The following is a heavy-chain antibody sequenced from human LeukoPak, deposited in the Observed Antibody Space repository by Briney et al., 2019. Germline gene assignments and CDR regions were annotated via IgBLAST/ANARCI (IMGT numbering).Heavy chain of an antibody. CDR3: ARGSGFSSGWYGY. Sequence: PSETLSLTCTVSGGSISSGDYYWSWIRQPPGKGLEWIGYIYYSGSTYYNPSLKSRVTISVDTSKNQFSLKLSSVTAADTAVYYCARGSGFSSGWYGYWGQGTLVTVSS. CDR2: IYYSGST. D-gene: IGHD6-19*01. J-gene: IGHJ4*02. CDR1: GGSISSGDYY. V-gene: IGHV4-30-4*01.